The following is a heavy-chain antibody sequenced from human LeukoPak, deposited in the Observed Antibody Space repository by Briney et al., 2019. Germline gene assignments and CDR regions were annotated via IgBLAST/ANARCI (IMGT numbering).Heavy chain of an antibody. J-gene: IGHJ4*02. Sequence: SETLSLTCSVSSGYISTSNYYWGWIRQPPGKGLEWIGTIYYSGRTYYNPSLQSRVTISLDTSQNQLSLQVRSVTVVDTAVYYCARFFYYDASLPPYWGQGTLVTVSA. CDR1: SGYISTSNYY. CDR3: ARFFYYDASLPPY. CDR2: IYYSGRT. V-gene: IGHV4-39*01. D-gene: IGHD3-16*01.